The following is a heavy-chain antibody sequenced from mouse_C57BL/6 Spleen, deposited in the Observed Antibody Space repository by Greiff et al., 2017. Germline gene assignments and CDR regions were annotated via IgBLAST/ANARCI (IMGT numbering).Heavy chain of an antibody. J-gene: IGHJ1*03. D-gene: IGHD1-1*01. V-gene: IGHV5-15*01. Sequence: VQLKESGGGLVQPGGSLKLSCAASGFTFSDYGMAWVRQAPRKGPEWVAFISNLAYSIYYADTVTGRFTISRENAKNTLYLEMSSLRSEDTAMYYCARNYYGSSYGYFDVWGTGTTVTVSS. CDR3: ARNYYGSSYGYFDV. CDR2: ISNLAYSI. CDR1: GFTFSDYG.